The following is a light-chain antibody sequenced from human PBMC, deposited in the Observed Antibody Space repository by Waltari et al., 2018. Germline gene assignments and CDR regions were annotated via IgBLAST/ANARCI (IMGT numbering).Light chain of an antibody. J-gene: IGKJ2*01. CDR1: QSLVYSDGNMY. V-gene: IGKV2-30*01. CDR2: EVS. Sequence: VVLTQSPLSLPVTLGQPASNSCRPSQSLVYSDGNMYLNWFQQRPGQSPRRLIYEVSNRDSGVPDRFSGSGSGTEFTLRISRVEAEDVAFYYCMQGSHWPYTFGQGTKLEIK. CDR3: MQGSHWPYT.